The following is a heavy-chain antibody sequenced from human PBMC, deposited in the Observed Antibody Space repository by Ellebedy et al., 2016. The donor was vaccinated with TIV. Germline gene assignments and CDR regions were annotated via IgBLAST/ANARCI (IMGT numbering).Heavy chain of an antibody. J-gene: IGHJ4*02. CDR3: ARDRAGGNLEVDY. CDR2: IGRSGFTT. D-gene: IGHD4-23*01. Sequence: GESLKISCRGSGFIFSTYDMNWVRQAPGKGLEWVAYIGRSGFTTYYGDSVAGRFTISRDDAQESLYLQLNSLRVEDTAMCYCARDRAGGNLEVDYWGQGTLVTVSS. V-gene: IGHV3-48*03. CDR1: GFIFSTYD.